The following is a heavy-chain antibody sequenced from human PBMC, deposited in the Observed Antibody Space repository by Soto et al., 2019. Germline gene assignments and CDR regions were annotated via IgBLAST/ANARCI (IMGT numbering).Heavy chain of an antibody. J-gene: IGHJ4*02. CDR1: GVTFSNAW. CDR3: TTDPVTMIVVVPSSG. Sequence: PGGSLRLSCAASGVTFSNAWINGVFQAPGKGLEWVGRIKSKTDGGTTDYAAPVKGRFTISRDDSKNTLYLQMNSLKTEDTAVYYCTTDPVTMIVVVPSSGWGQGTLVTVSS. CDR2: IKSKTDGGTT. D-gene: IGHD3-22*01. V-gene: IGHV3-15*07.